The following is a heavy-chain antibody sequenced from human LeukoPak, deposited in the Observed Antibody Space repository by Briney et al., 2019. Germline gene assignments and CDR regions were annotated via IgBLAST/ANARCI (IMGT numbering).Heavy chain of an antibody. J-gene: IGHJ1*01. CDR3: ARDLGVIVATPTGYGY. CDR2: INLSSGGT. D-gene: IGHD5-12*01. CDR1: GYTFTGYY. Sequence: SVPVSCKASGYTFTGYYMHWVRQAPGQGLEWMGWINLSSGGTNSAQGFLGRVTMTRDTSISTAYMELSRLRSDDTAVYYCARDLGVIVATPTGYGYWGQGTGTTVSS. V-gene: IGHV1-2*02.